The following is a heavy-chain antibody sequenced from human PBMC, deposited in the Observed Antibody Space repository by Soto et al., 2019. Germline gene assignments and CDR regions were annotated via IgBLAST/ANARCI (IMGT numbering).Heavy chain of an antibody. CDR2: ISVSGGST. D-gene: IGHD6-13*01. J-gene: IGHJ6*02. CDR3: AKEAIAAAGRGHYYGMDV. Sequence: EVQLLESGGGLVQPGGSLRLSCAASGFTFSSYAMSWVRQAPGKGLEWVSAISVSGGSTYYADSVKGRFTISRDNSKNTLYLQMNSLRAEDTAVYYCAKEAIAAAGRGHYYGMDVWGQGTTVTVSS. V-gene: IGHV3-23*01. CDR1: GFTFSSYA.